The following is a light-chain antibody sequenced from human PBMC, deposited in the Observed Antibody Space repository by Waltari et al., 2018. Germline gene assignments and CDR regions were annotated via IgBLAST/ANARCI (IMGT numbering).Light chain of an antibody. CDR3: QQYDNLPPT. CDR1: QDISNY. Sequence: DIQMTQSPSSLSASVGDRVTITCQASQDISNYLNWYQHKTGKVPKLLIEDASNLETGYPXXXXXXXXXXXXXXXXXXLQPEDIATYYCQQYDNLPPTFGQGTKLEIK. CDR2: DAS. J-gene: IGKJ2*01. V-gene: IGKV1-33*01.